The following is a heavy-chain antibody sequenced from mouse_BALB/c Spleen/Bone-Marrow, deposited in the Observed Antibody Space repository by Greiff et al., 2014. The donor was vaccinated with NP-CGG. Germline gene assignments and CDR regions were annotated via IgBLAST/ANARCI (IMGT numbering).Heavy chain of an antibody. CDR2: ISSGSSTI. D-gene: IGHD1-3*01. CDR3: ARYNMYDAMDY. J-gene: IGHJ4*01. CDR1: GFTFSSFG. V-gene: IGHV5-17*02. Sequence: VQLKESGGGLVQPGGSRKLSCAASGFTFSSFGMHWVRQAPEKGLEWVAYISSGSSTIYYADTVKGRFTISRDNPKNTLFLQMASLRSEDTAIYYCARYNMYDAMDYWGQGTSVTVSS.